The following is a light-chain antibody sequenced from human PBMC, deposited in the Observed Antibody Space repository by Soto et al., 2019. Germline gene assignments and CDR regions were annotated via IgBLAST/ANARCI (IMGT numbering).Light chain of an antibody. J-gene: IGKJ4*01. CDR3: QQSYSNPLT. Sequence: DIQMTQSPSSLYASVGDRVTITCRASQSISTYLNWYQQKLGKAPKLLVYDAYRLQSGVPLRFSGSASGTEFTLPISSLQAEDVAPYYCQQSYSNPLTFGGGTTVEIQ. CDR2: DAY. V-gene: IGKV1-39*01. CDR1: QSISTY.